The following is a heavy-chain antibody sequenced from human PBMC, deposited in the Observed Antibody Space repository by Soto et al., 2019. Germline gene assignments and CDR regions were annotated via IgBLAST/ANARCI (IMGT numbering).Heavy chain of an antibody. CDR1: GGSISSGGYY. D-gene: IGHD6-13*01. Sequence: PSETLSLTCTVSGGSISSGGYYWSWIRQHPGKGLEWIGYIYYSGSTYYNPSLKSRVTISVDTSKNQFSLKLSSVTAADTAVYYCARAEAAAGQGTYYYSGMDVWGQGTTVTVSS. J-gene: IGHJ6*02. CDR3: ARAEAAAGQGTYYYSGMDV. V-gene: IGHV4-31*03. CDR2: IYYSGST.